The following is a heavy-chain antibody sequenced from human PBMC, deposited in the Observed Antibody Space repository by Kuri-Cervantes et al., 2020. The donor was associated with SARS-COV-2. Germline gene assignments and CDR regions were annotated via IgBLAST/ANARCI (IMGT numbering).Heavy chain of an antibody. D-gene: IGHD2-2*02. CDR3: AREGRNYCSSTNCYRVGRLRLDY. J-gene: IGHJ4*02. Sequence: LRLCCAVYGGSFSGYYWNWIRQPPGKGLEWTGEINHSRSTNYNPSLKSRVTISVDTSKNQFSLKLSSVTAADTAIYYCAREGRNYCSSTNCYRVGRLRLDYWGQGSLVTVSS. CDR1: GGSFSGYY. V-gene: IGHV4-34*01. CDR2: INHSRST.